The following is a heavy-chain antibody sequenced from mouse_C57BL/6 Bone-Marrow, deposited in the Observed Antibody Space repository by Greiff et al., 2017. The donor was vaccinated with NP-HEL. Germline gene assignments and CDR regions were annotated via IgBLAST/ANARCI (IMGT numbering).Heavy chain of an antibody. CDR2: IDPSDSET. CDR3: AREDFYYYGSSSSWFAY. D-gene: IGHD1-1*01. J-gene: IGHJ3*01. CDR1: GYTFTSYW. Sequence: QVQLQQPGAELVRPGSSVKLSCKASGYTFTSYWMHWVKHRPIQGLEWIGNIDPSDSETHYNQKFKDKATLTVDKSSSTAYMQLSSLTSEDSAVYYCAREDFYYYGSSSSWFAYWGQGTLVTVSA. V-gene: IGHV1-52*01.